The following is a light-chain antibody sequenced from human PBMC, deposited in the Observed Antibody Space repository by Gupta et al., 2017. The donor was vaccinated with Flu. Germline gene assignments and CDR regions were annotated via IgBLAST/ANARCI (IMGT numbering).Light chain of an antibody. Sequence: EFVLTQSPGTLSLSPGERATRSCRASQSVSNNYLCWYQQRSGQAARLLSDSGSRGATGTRDWFSGSASGTGFTHTVSRVEPDDFAGYFCQHSHTFGGGTRVEIK. CDR3: QHSHT. J-gene: IGKJ4*01. CDR2: SGS. CDR1: QSVSNNY. V-gene: IGKV3-20*01.